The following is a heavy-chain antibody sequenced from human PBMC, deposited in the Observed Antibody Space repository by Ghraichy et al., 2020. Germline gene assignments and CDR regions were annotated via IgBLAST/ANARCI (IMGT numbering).Heavy chain of an antibody. CDR1: GFTFGDYY. J-gene: IGHJ4*02. D-gene: IGHD2-2*01. CDR3: ARAPLPATEFPAFDY. V-gene: IGHV3-11*06. CDR2: IYSSSTYT. Sequence: GESLNISCAASGFTFGDYYMCWIRQAPGKGLEWVSYIYSSSTYTNYADSVRGRFTISRDNAKNSLYLQMNSLRAEDTAVYYCARAPLPATEFPAFDYWGQGTLVTVSS.